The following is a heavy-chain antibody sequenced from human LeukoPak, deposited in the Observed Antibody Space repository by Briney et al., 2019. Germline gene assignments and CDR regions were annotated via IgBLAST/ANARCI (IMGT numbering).Heavy chain of an antibody. CDR1: GFTFSSYW. CDR3: GRGGEKGY. V-gene: IGHV3-74*01. Sequence: AGSLRLSCAASGFTFSSYWMHWVRQPPGKGLVWLSDTSRDGKTARYADSVKGRVTVSRDNVKNTLNLQMNSLRAEDTAVYYCGRGGEKGYWGQGTRVSVP. J-gene: IGHJ4*02. CDR2: TSRDGKTA. D-gene: IGHD3-3*01.